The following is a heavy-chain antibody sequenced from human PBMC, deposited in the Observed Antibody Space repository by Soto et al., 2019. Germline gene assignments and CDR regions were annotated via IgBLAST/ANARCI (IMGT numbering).Heavy chain of an antibody. Sequence: PGGSLRVSCAGSGFTFNMFSINWVRQSPGKGLEWVSYISSDGTYRNYADSVKGRFTISRDNGDNSLYLQMNSLRAEDTAVYFCARDRAWTRFGMDVWGQGTTVTVSS. CDR3: ARDRAWTRFGMDV. CDR2: ISSDGTYR. CDR1: GFTFNMFS. J-gene: IGHJ6*02. D-gene: IGHD5-12*01. V-gene: IGHV3-21*01.